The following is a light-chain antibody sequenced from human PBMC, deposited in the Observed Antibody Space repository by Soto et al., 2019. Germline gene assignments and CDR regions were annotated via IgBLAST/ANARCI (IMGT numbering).Light chain of an antibody. CDR1: QGISSY. V-gene: IGKV1-9*01. CDR3: QQLNSYPLT. CDR2: AAS. Sequence: DIQLTQSPSFLSASVGDRVTITCRASQGISSYLAWYQQKPGKAPNLLIYAASTLQSGVPSRFSGRGSGTDFTLTISSLQPEDFATYYCQQLNSYPLTFGGGTKVEIK. J-gene: IGKJ4*01.